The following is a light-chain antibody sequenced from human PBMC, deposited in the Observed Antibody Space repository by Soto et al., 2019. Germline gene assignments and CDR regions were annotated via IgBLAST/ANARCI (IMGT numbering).Light chain of an antibody. CDR1: SSDVGGYNY. J-gene: IGLJ2*01. CDR2: EVS. CDR3: SSYTCSSTLVV. V-gene: IGLV2-14*01. Sequence: QSALTQPASVSGSPGPAITISCTGTSSDVGGYNYVSWYQQHPGKAPKLMIYEVSNRPSGVSNRFSGSKSGNTASLTISGLQAEDEADYYCSSYTCSSTLVVFGGGTKLTVL.